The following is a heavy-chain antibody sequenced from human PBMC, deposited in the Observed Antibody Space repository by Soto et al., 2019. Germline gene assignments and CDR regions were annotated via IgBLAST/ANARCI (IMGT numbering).Heavy chain of an antibody. CDR2: IYSGGST. Sequence: GGSLRLSCAASGFTVSSNYMSWVRQAPGKGLEWVSVIYSGGSTYYADSVKGRFTISRDNSKNTLYLQMNSLRAEDTAVYYCARDSYYDSSGYPYYYGMDVWGQGTTVTVSS. CDR1: GFTVSSNY. D-gene: IGHD3-22*01. CDR3: ARDSYYDSSGYPYYYGMDV. J-gene: IGHJ6*02. V-gene: IGHV3-53*01.